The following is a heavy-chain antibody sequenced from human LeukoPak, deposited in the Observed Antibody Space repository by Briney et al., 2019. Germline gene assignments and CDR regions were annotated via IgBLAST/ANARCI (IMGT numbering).Heavy chain of an antibody. CDR2: INYSGST. D-gene: IGHD5-18*01. J-gene: IGHJ4*02. Sequence: MPSETLSLTCTVSGGSISSYSRSWIRQPPGKGLVWIAYINYSGSTNYNPSLKSRVTISVDPSKKQVSLRLSSVTDADTAVYYCAGSGYSYGYNFDYWGQGTLVTVSS. V-gene: IGHV4-59*01. CDR3: AGSGYSYGYNFDY. CDR1: GGSISSYS.